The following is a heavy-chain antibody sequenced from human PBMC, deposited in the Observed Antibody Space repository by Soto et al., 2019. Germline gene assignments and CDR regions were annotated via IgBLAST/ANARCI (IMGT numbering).Heavy chain of an antibody. CDR2: INPRGGTT. CDR3: ARAYCGGGSCYSGEDFDY. J-gene: IGHJ4*02. V-gene: IGHV1-46*01. CDR1: GYTFTSYY. D-gene: IGHD2-15*01. Sequence: QVQLVQSGAEVKKPGASVKVSCKTSGYTFTSYYVNWVRQAPGHGLEWVGIINPRGGTTNYAQKFQGRGTMTRDTCTSTVYMELSSLRSEDTAVYYCARAYCGGGSCYSGEDFDYWGQGTLVSVSS.